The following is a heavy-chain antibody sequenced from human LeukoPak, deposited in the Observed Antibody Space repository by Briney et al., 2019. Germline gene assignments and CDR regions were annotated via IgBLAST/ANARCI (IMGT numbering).Heavy chain of an antibody. J-gene: IGHJ4*02. V-gene: IGHV1-2*02. CDR3: ARPYCGGGSCHDYFDY. CDR1: GYTFTGYY. D-gene: IGHD2-15*01. Sequence: GASVTVSCTASGYTFTGYYMHWVRQAPGQGLEWMGWINPHTGGTNYAQKFQGRVTMTRDASISTAYMELSRLRSDDTAVYYCARPYCGGGSCHDYFDYWGQGTLVTVSS. CDR2: INPHTGGT.